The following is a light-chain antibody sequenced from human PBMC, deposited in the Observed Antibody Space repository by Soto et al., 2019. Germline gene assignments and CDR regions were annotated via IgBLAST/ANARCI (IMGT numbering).Light chain of an antibody. CDR3: QQCGSSPLT. Sequence: ETVLTQSPGTLSLPPGERAALSCRAIQSVSSSYLAWYQQKPGQAPRLLIYGASSRATGIPDRFSGSGSGTDFTLTISRLEPEDFAVYYCQQCGSSPLTFGQGTKVDIK. J-gene: IGKJ1*01. CDR2: GAS. CDR1: QSVSSSY. V-gene: IGKV3-20*01.